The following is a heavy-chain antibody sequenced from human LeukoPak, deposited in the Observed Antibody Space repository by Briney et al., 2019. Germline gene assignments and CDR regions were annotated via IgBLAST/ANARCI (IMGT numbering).Heavy chain of an antibody. V-gene: IGHV1-18*01. CDR1: GYTFTSYG. CDR3: ARVISASGSDAFDI. D-gene: IGHD3-10*01. CDR2: ISAYNGNT. J-gene: IGHJ3*02. Sequence: ASVKVSCKASGYTFTSYGISWVRQAHGQGLEWMGWISAYNGNTNYAQKLQGRVTMTTDTSTSTAYMELRSLRSDDTAVYYCARVISASGSDAFDIWGQGTMVTVSS.